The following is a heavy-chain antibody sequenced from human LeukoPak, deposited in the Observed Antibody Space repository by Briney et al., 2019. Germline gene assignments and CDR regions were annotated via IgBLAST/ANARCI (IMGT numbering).Heavy chain of an antibody. D-gene: IGHD5-24*01. Sequence: GESLKISCQGSGYSFDIYWIGWVRQVPGKGLEWMGHIFPGDSDTRHSPSFKGRVTISADNTISTAYLQWSSLKASDTAMYYCARWLQRTNFDYWGQGTLVTVSS. V-gene: IGHV5-51*01. J-gene: IGHJ4*02. CDR2: IFPGDSDT. CDR1: GYSFDIYW. CDR3: ARWLQRTNFDY.